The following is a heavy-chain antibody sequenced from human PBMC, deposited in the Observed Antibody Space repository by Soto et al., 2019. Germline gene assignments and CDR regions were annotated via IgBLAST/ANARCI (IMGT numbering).Heavy chain of an antibody. CDR1: GGSITSGGFY. D-gene: IGHD5-18*01. J-gene: IGHJ4*02. Sequence: PSETLSLTCTVSGGSITSGGFYWSWIRQHPGKGLEWIGYIYHSGTTYYNPSLKSRLTISVDTSKNQFSLKLTSVTAADTAVYYCARSGYSYGPNPLLYWGQGTLVTVSS. CDR3: ARSGYSYGPNPLLY. V-gene: IGHV4-31*03. CDR2: IYHSGTT.